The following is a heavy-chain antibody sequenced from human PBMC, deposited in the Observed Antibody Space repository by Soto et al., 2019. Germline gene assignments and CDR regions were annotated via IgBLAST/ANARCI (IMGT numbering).Heavy chain of an antibody. V-gene: IGHV3-30*18. D-gene: IGHD3-10*01. CDR1: GFTFSSYG. J-gene: IGHJ4*02. CDR2: ISYDGSNK. Sequence: QVQLVESGGGVVQPGRSLRLSCAASGFTFSSYGMHWVRQAPGKGLEWVAVISYDGSNKYYADSVKGRFTISRDNSKNTLYLQMNSLRAEDTAVYYGAKDSEDTYYYGSGSYYFDYWGQGTLVTVSS. CDR3: AKDSEDTYYYGSGSYYFDY.